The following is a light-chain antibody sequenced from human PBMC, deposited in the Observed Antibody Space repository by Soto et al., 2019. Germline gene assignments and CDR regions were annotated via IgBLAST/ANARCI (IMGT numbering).Light chain of an antibody. Sequence: DLQMTHSPSTLSASVGDTVTITCRASQSISRWLAWYQQKTGQAPKILISDASILENGVPSRFSGTGSGTEFTLTISNLQPDDFATYFCQQYNSFSLITFGQGTRLEIK. CDR3: QQYNSFSLIT. J-gene: IGKJ5*01. CDR2: DAS. CDR1: QSISRW. V-gene: IGKV1-5*01.